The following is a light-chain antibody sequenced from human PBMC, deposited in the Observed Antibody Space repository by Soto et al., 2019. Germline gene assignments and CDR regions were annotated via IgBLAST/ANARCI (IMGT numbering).Light chain of an antibody. J-gene: IGLJ2*01. CDR3: QSFDKCLSAVV. CDR2: DNT. Sequence: QAVVTQPPSVSGAPGERVTISCTGSSSDIGAGYRVRWYQQVPGTAPKLLIYDNTNRPSGVPARFSGSKSGTSASLAISGLQAEDEADYYYQSFDKCLSAVVFGGGTKLTVL. V-gene: IGLV1-40*01. CDR1: SSDIGAGYR.